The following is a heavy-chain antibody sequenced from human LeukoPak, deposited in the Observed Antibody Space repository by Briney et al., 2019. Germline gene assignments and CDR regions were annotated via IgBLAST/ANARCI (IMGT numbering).Heavy chain of an antibody. J-gene: IGHJ4*02. CDR2: INPNSGGT. V-gene: IGHV1-2*02. CDR1: GYTFTGYY. Sequence: ASVKVSCKASGYTFTGYYMHWVRQAPGQGLEWMGWINPNSGGTNYAQKFQGRVTMTRDTSISTAYMELSRLRSDDTAVYYCARDDRGLLWFGESFNHWGQGTLVTVSS. CDR3: ARDDRGLLWFGESFNH. D-gene: IGHD3-10*01.